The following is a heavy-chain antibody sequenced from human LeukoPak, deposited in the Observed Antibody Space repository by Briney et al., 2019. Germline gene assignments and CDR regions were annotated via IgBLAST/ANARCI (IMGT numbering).Heavy chain of an antibody. CDR3: ARDLVAVAGTMYY. D-gene: IGHD6-19*01. Sequence: GGSLRLSCAASGFTFSSYSMNWVRQAPGKGLEWVSSISSSSSYIYHADSVKGRFTISRDNAKNSLYLQMNSLRAEDTAVYYCARDLVAVAGTMYYWGQGTLVTVSS. J-gene: IGHJ4*02. CDR1: GFTFSSYS. CDR2: ISSSSSYI. V-gene: IGHV3-21*01.